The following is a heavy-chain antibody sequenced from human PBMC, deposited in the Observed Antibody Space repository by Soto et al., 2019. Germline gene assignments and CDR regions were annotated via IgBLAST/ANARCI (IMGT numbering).Heavy chain of an antibody. CDR1: GGTFSSYA. Sequence: QVQLVQSGAEVKKPGSSVKVSCKASGGTFSSYAISWVRQAPGQGLEWMGGIIPIFGTANYAQKFQGRVTITADKSTSTAYMELSSLRSEDTAVYYCATKGAAGSRDYYYYYGRDVWGQGTTVTVSS. D-gene: IGHD6-13*01. CDR2: IIPIFGTA. J-gene: IGHJ6*02. V-gene: IGHV1-69*06. CDR3: ATKGAAGSRDYYYYYGRDV.